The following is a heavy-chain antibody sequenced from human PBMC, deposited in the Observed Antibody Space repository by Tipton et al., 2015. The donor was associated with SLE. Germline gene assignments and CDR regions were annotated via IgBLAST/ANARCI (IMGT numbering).Heavy chain of an antibody. CDR1: GGSFSVHY. J-gene: IGHJ4*02. CDR2: IYTSGST. D-gene: IGHD1-26*01. V-gene: IGHV4-4*09. Sequence: TLSLTCAVYGGSFSVHYWSWSWIRQPPGKGLEWIGYIYTSGSTNYNPSLKSRVTISVDTSKNQFALKLSSVTAADTAVYYCAREESGSYDYWGQGTLVTVSS. CDR3: AREESGSYDY.